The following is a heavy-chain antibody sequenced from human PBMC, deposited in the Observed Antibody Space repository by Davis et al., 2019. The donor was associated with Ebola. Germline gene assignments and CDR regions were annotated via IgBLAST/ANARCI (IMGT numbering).Heavy chain of an antibody. V-gene: IGHV3-43*01. Sequence: PGGSLRLSCAASGFTFDDYTMHWVRQAPGKGLEWVSLISWDGGSTYYADSVKGRFTISRDNSKNSLYLQMNSLRTEDTALYYCAKESDEERDGYNLRYFDYWGQGTLVTVSS. J-gene: IGHJ4*02. D-gene: IGHD5-24*01. CDR3: AKESDEERDGYNLRYFDY. CDR1: GFTFDDYT. CDR2: ISWDGGST.